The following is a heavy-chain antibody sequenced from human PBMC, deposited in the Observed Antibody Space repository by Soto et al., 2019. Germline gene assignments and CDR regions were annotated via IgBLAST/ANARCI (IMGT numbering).Heavy chain of an antibody. CDR2: IFHTGDT. Sequence: PSETLSLTCSVSNYSINSGFFWGWIRQPPGKGLEWIGSIFHTGDTYYNPSLKSRITMSVDTSRNQFSLKLTSLTAADTAVYYCARDTSSLDPWGQGTLVTVSS. D-gene: IGHD6-19*01. CDR3: ARDTSSLDP. V-gene: IGHV4-38-2*02. CDR1: NYSINSGFF. J-gene: IGHJ5*02.